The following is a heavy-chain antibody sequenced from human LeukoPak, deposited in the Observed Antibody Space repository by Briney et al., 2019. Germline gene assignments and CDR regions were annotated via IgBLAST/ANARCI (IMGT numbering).Heavy chain of an antibody. CDR1: GYTFTGYY. Sequence: ASVKVSCKASGYTFTGYYMHWVRQAPGQGLEWMGWINPNSGGTNYAQKFQGRVTMTMDTSINTAYMELSRLRSDDTAIYYCARTWDGYNDFDYWGQGTLVTVSS. CDR2: INPNSGGT. V-gene: IGHV1-2*02. J-gene: IGHJ4*02. D-gene: IGHD2-21*02. CDR3: ARTWDGYNDFDY.